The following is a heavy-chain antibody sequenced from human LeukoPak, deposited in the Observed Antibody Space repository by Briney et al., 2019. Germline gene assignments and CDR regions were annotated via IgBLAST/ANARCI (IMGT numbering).Heavy chain of an antibody. CDR1: GFTFSNYG. CDR2: ISGSGGTT. J-gene: IGHJ4*02. Sequence: GGSLRLSCAASGFTFSNYGMSWVRQAPGKGLEWVSAISGSGGTTYYADSVKGRFTISRDNSKSTLYLQINSLRAEDTAVYYCAKDHLPGIVVADRDYWGQGTLVTVSS. D-gene: IGHD6-19*01. V-gene: IGHV3-23*01. CDR3: AKDHLPGIVVADRDY.